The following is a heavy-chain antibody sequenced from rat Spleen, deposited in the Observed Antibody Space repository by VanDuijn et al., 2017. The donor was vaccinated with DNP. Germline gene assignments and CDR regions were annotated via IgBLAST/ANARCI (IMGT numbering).Heavy chain of an antibody. D-gene: IGHD1-11*01. V-gene: IGHV5S23*01. CDR3: TTDFERGY. J-gene: IGHJ2*01. CDR2: ISASGGST. Sequence: EVKLVESGGGLVQPGRSLKLSCAASGFTFSDYAMAWVRQAPTKGLEWVASISASGGSTSYRDSVKGRFTISRDNAKSTLYLQMDSLRSEDTATYYCTTDFERGYWGQGVMVTVSS. CDR1: GFTFSDYA.